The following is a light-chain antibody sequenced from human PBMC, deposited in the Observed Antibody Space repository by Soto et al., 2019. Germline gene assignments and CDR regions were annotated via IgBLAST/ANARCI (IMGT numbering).Light chain of an antibody. Sequence: QSALTQPPSASGSPGQAVTISRTGNRSDVGGYNFVSWYQQHPGRAPKLIISAVTNRPSGVPDRFSGSKSGNTASLTVSGLQADDEADYYCSSYAGSSDIVFGTGTKLTVL. V-gene: IGLV2-8*01. J-gene: IGLJ1*01. CDR1: RSDVGGYNF. CDR2: AVT. CDR3: SSYAGSSDIV.